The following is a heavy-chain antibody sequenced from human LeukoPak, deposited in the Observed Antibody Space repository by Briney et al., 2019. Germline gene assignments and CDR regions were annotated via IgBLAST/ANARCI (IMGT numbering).Heavy chain of an antibody. CDR2: IYYSGNT. V-gene: IGHV4-59*08. CDR3: ARHVVSFNWFDP. CDR1: GGSISSYY. D-gene: IGHD2-2*01. Sequence: SETLPLTCTVSGGSISSYYWSWIRQPPGKGLEWIGYIYYSGNTNYNPSLKSRVTISVDTSKNQFSLKLGSVTAADTAVYYCARHVVSFNWFDPWGQGTLVTVSS. J-gene: IGHJ5*02.